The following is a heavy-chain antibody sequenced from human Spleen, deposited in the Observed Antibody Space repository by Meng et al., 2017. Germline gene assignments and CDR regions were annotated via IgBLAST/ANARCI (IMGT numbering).Heavy chain of an antibody. V-gene: IGHV4-31*01. D-gene: IGHD4-17*01. Sequence: QGQLQEPGPGLVKPSQTLSLTCTVSGGSISSGGYYWSWIRQHPGKGLEWIGYIYYSGSTYYNPSLKSLVTISVDTSKNQFSLKLSSVTAADTAVYYCARVTTVTQYFDYWGQGTLVTASS. J-gene: IGHJ4*02. CDR2: IYYSGST. CDR1: GGSISSGGYY. CDR3: ARVTTVTQYFDY.